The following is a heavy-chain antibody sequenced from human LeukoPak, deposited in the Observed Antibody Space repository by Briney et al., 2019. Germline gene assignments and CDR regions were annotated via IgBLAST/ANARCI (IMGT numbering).Heavy chain of an antibody. V-gene: IGHV4-39*01. CDR3: ARQVWTALGKYFDF. D-gene: IGHD3/OR15-3a*01. CDR1: GGSINSKSYY. CDR2: IYYSGST. J-gene: IGHJ4*02. Sequence: SETLSLTCAVSGGSINSKSYYWGWIRQPPGKGLGCIGSIYYSGSTYYNPSLKSRVTISVDTSKNQFSLKLSSVTAADTAVYYCARQVWTALGKYFDFWGQGTLVTVSS.